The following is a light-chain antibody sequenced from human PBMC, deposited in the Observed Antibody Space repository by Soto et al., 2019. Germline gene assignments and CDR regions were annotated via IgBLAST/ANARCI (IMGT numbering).Light chain of an antibody. V-gene: IGLV2-8*01. CDR1: SSDVGAYKY. Sequence: QSALTQPPSASGSPGQSVTISCTGTSSDVGAYKYVSWYQQYPGKAPKLMIYEVSKRPSGVPDRFSGAKSGNPASLTVSGLLGEDEADYYCTSYVGSDIWVFGGGTKVTVL. CDR3: TSYVGSDIWV. J-gene: IGLJ3*02. CDR2: EVS.